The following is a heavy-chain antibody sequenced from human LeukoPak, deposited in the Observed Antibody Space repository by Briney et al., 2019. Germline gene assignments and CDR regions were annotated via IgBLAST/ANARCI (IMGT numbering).Heavy chain of an antibody. Sequence: PSETLSLTCTVSGGSISSSSYYWGWIRQPPGKGLEWIGSIYYSGSTYYNPSLKSRVTISVDTSKNQFSLKLSSVTAADTAVYYCARHESQELPHAFDIWGQGTMVTVSS. CDR3: ARHESQELPHAFDI. V-gene: IGHV4-39*01. J-gene: IGHJ3*02. CDR2: IYYSGST. D-gene: IGHD2-15*01. CDR1: GGSISSSSYY.